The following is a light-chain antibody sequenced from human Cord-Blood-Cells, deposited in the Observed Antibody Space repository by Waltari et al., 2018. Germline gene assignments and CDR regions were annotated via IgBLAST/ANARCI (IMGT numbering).Light chain of an antibody. CDR3: QQSYSTLRLT. J-gene: IGKJ4*01. CDR1: QSISSY. CDR2: AAS. Sequence: DIQMTQSPSSLSASVGDRVTITCRASQSISSYLNWYQQKPGNAPNLLIYAASSLQSGVPSRFSGSGSGTDFTLTISSLQPEDFATYYCQQSYSTLRLTFGGGTKVEIK. V-gene: IGKV1-39*01.